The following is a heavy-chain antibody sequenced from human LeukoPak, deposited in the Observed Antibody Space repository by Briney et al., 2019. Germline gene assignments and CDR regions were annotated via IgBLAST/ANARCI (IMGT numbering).Heavy chain of an antibody. CDR3: ANYYGSGSWFDP. CDR1: GGSFSGYY. Sequence: SETLSLTCAVYGGSFSGYYWSWIRQPPGKGLEWIGEINHSGSTNYNPSLKSRVTISVDTSKNQFSLKLSSVTAADTAVYYRANYYGSGSWFDPWGQGTLVTVSS. V-gene: IGHV4-34*01. D-gene: IGHD3-10*01. CDR2: INHSGST. J-gene: IGHJ5*02.